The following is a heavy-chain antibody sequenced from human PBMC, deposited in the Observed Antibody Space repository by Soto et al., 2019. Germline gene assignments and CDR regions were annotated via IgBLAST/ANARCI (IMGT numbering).Heavy chain of an antibody. J-gene: IGHJ6*02. Sequence: PGASVKVSCKASGYTFTDYYIHWVRQAPGQGLEWMGRINPNSGGTNYAQKFQGRVTMTRDTSISTAYMELSRLTSDDTAVYYCAGALGYCTRNSCYARGGGYYYGLDVWGQGTTVTVSS. V-gene: IGHV1-2*06. CDR3: AGALGYCTRNSCYARGGGYYYGLDV. D-gene: IGHD2-2*01. CDR2: INPNSGGT. CDR1: GYTFTDYY.